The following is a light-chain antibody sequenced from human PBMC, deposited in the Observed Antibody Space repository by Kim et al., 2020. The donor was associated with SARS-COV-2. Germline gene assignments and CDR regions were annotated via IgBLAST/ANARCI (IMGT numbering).Light chain of an antibody. CDR3: QAWDSSTFYV. V-gene: IGLV3-1*01. J-gene: IGLJ1*01. CDR1: RLRDRY. Sequence: VAPGQTARITCSGDRLRDRYTSWDQQKPGQSPVLVIYDDTKRPSGIPERFSGSNSGNTATLTISGTQAMDEADYYCQAWDSSTFYVFGTGTKVTVL. CDR2: DDT.